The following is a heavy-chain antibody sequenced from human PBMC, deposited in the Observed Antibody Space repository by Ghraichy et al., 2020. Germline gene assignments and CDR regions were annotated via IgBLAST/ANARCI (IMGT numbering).Heavy chain of an antibody. CDR1: GFTFSSYG. D-gene: IGHD4-17*01. CDR2: IRYDGSNK. J-gene: IGHJ4*02. CDR3: AKGPLTTVTTPCDY. V-gene: IGHV3-30*02. Sequence: GESLNISCAASGFTFSSYGMHWVRQAPGKGLEWVAFIRYDGSNKYYADSVKGRFTISRDNSKNTLYLQMNSLRAEDTAVYYCAKGPLTTVTTPCDYWGQGTLVTVSS.